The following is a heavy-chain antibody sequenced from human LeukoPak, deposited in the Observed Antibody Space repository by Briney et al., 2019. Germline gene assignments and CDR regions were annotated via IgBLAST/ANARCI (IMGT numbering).Heavy chain of an antibody. D-gene: IGHD6-13*01. J-gene: IGHJ6*02. CDR3: ARGGGSSWCYYYYYGMDV. Sequence: ASVKVSCKPSGYTFTSYDINWVRQATGQGREWMGWMNPNSGNTGYAQKFQGRVTMTRNTSISTAYMELSSLRSEDTAVYYCARGGGSSWCYYYYYGMDVWGQGTTVTVSS. CDR1: GYTFTSYD. V-gene: IGHV1-8*01. CDR2: MNPNSGNT.